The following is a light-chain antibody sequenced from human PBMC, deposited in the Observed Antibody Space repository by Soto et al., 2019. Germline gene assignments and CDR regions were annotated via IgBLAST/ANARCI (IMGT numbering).Light chain of an antibody. Sequence: DIQMTQSPSSLSASVVDRVTITCRASQGIRNDLGWYQQKPGRAPKLLIYAASRLQSGVPSRFSGSGSGTDFTLTVSSLQAEDFATYYCQQSYSTLTRTFGQGTKVDIK. J-gene: IGKJ1*01. CDR1: QGIRND. V-gene: IGKV1-39*01. CDR3: QQSYSTLTRT. CDR2: AAS.